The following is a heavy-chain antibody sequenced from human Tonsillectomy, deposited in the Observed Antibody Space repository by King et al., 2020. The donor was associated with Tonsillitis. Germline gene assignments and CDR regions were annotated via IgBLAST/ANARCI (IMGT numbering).Heavy chain of an antibody. CDR1: GGSFSSYP. J-gene: IGHJ3*01. CDR2: IVPLLGTA. Sequence: QLVQSGAEMKKPGSSVKVSCKASGGSFSSYPVSWVRQAPGQGLEWMGGIVPLLGTANYPQKFQDRLTSTADESTSTAYMELSSLTSEDTAVYYCARGALTISGFLFDAFDVWGQGTMVAVSS. D-gene: IGHD3-3*01. V-gene: IGHV1-69*11. CDR3: ARGALTISGFLFDAFDV.